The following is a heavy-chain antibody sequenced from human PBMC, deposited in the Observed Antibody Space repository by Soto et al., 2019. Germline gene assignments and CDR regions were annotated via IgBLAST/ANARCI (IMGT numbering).Heavy chain of an antibody. J-gene: IGHJ4*02. D-gene: IGHD2-2*01. Sequence: RSLRLPWAASGFTCSNYWMSLISQAQGKGLEWVANIKPDGSEKYYVDSVRGRFTISRDNAKNSLFLQMNSLRAEDTAVYYCARSGQGSSASCYVYWGQGALVTVSS. V-gene: IGHV3-7*01. CDR3: ARSGQGSSASCYVY. CDR2: IKPDGSEK. CDR1: GFTCSNYW.